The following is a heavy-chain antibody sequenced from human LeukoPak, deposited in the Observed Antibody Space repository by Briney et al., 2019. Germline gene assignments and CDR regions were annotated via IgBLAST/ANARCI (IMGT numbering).Heavy chain of an antibody. CDR3: AKVGQYCSSTSCYPLGMDV. V-gene: IGHV3-23*01. D-gene: IGHD2-2*01. CDR2: ISGSGGST. Sequence: PGGSLRLSCAASGFTFSSYAMSWVCQAPGKGLEWVSAISGSGGSTYYADSVKGRFTISRDNSKNTLYLQMNSLRAEDTAVYYCAKVGQYCSSTSCYPLGMDVWGQGTTVTVSS. CDR1: GFTFSSYA. J-gene: IGHJ6*02.